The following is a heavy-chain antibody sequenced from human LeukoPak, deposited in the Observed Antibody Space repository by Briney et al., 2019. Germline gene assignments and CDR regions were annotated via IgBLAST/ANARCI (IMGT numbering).Heavy chain of an antibody. CDR1: GFTFSSYS. CDR2: ISSTSGYI. J-gene: IGHJ6*01. D-gene: IGHD3-10*01. V-gene: IGHV3-21*01. Sequence: PGGSLRLSCAASGFTFSSYSMNWVRQAPGKGLEWVSSISSTSGYIYYADSLKGRFIISRDNAKNSLYLQMSSLRVEDTAVYYCAGESGGGGYFYYYSMDVWGKGTTVTVSS. CDR3: AGESGGGGYFYYYSMDV.